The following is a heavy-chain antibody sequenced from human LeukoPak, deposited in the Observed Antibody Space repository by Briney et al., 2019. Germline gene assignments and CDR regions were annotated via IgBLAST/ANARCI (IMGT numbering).Heavy chain of an antibody. Sequence: GGSLRLSCSASGFTFSSSWMAWGRQAPGKGLGWVATIKEDGNGEYYVDSVKGRFTISRDNAKNSLYLQMNSLRVDDSAVYFCERGARLSDSWGQGTLVTVSS. V-gene: IGHV3-7*01. CDR2: IKEDGNGE. CDR1: GFTFSSSW. D-gene: IGHD3-16*01. J-gene: IGHJ4*02. CDR3: ERGARLSDS.